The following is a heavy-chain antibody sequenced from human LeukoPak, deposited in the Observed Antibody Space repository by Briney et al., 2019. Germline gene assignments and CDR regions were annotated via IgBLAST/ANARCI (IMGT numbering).Heavy chain of an antibody. J-gene: IGHJ4*02. Sequence: GGSLRLSCAASGFTFSDYFISWIRQTPGKGLEWISYINSGSGYTKYYADSVKGRFTISRDNARNSVYLQMNSLRAEDTAVYYCAREIIELPGSFDYWGQGILVTVSS. D-gene: IGHD6-19*01. V-gene: IGHV3-11*04. CDR3: AREIIELPGSFDY. CDR1: GFTFSDYF. CDR2: INSGSGYTK.